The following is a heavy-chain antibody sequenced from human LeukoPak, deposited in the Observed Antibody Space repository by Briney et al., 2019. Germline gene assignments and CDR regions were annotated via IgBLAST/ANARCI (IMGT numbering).Heavy chain of an antibody. CDR1: GGTFSSYA. CDR3: ARRTQYYYMDV. D-gene: IGHD1-14*01. Sequence: EASVKVSCKASGGTFSSYAISWVRQAPGQGLEWMGWMNPNSGNTGYAQKFQGRVTMTRNTSISTAYMELSSLRSEDTAVYYCARRTQYYYMDVWGKGTTVTVSS. CDR2: MNPNSGNT. J-gene: IGHJ6*03. V-gene: IGHV1-8*02.